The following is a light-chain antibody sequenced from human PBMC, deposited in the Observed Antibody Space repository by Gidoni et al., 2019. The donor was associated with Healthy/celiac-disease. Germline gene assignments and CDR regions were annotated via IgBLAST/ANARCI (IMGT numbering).Light chain of an antibody. Sequence: DIQMTQSPSSLSASVGDRVTITCRASQSISSYLNWYQQKPGKAPKLLIYAASSLQSGVPSRLSGSGSGTDFTLTISSLQPEDFATYYCQQSYSNLLFTFGPGNKVDIK. CDR2: AAS. J-gene: IGKJ3*01. V-gene: IGKV1-39*01. CDR3: QQSYSNLLFT. CDR1: QSISSY.